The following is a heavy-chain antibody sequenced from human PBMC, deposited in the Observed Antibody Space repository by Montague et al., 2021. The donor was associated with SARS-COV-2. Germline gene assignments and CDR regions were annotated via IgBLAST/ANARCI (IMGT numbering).Heavy chain of an antibody. CDR1: DGSIRSPNW. J-gene: IGHJ6*02. CDR3: ARFAYRLLFIASYYGMDV. D-gene: IGHD2-2*01. V-gene: IGHV4-4*02. CDR2: IYYTGNT. Sequence: SETLSLTCAVSDGSIRSPNWWNWVRQPPGKGLEWIGEIYYTGNTNYNPSLKSRVTIFIDKSKNHFSLQLSSVTAADTAVYYCARFAYRLLFIASYYGMDVWGQGTTVTVSS.